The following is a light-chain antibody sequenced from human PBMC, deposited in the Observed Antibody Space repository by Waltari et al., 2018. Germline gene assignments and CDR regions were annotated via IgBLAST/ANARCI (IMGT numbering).Light chain of an antibody. Sequence: SYELTQPSSVSVSPGQTARITCSGDVLATKYARWFQQKPGQAPVLVIYKDSERPSGIPERFSGSSSGTTVTLTIGGAQVEDEADYYCYSAADNNNVFGSGTKVTVL. CDR2: KDS. CDR3: YSAADNNNV. V-gene: IGLV3-27*01. CDR1: VLATKY. J-gene: IGLJ6*01.